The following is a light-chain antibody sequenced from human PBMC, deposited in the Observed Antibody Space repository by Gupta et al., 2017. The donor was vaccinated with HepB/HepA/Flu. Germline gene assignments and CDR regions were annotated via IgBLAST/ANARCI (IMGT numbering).Light chain of an antibody. V-gene: IGKV3-20*01. Sequence: EIVLTQSPGTLSLSPGARATLSCRASQTVSSRSLAWYQHKPGQAPRLLIFGASSRATGLPDRFSGSGSGTDFTLTISRLEPEDFAVYYCQQYDNSPPKYTFGQGTKLEIK. CDR1: QTVSSRS. J-gene: IGKJ2*01. CDR3: QQYDNSPPKYT. CDR2: GAS.